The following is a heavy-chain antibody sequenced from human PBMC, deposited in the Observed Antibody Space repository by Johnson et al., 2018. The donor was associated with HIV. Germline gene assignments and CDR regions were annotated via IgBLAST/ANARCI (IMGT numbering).Heavy chain of an antibody. CDR1: GFTFSSYA. CDR3: ARGGYSSGWIYAFDI. D-gene: IGHD6-19*01. CDR2: ISYDGTTA. J-gene: IGHJ3*02. Sequence: QVQLVESGGGVVQPGRSLRLSCAASGFTFSSYAMHWVRQAPGKGLEWVAVISYDGTTAFYADSVQGRFTISRDNSKNTLYLQMNSLRAEDTAVYYCARGGYSSGWIYAFDIWGQGTMVTVSS. V-gene: IGHV3-30*14.